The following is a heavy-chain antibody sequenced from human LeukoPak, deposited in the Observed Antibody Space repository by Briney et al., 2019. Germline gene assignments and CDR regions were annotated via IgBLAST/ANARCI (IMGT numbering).Heavy chain of an antibody. J-gene: IGHJ3*02. D-gene: IGHD2-8*01. CDR1: GFTFSSYA. CDR2: IWYDGSIK. CDR3: ANEGVEAFDI. V-gene: IGHV3-30*02. Sequence: GGSLRLSCAASGFTFSSYAMSWVRQAPDKGLEWVALIWYDGSIKYYGDSVKGRFTISRDNSKNTLYLEMNSLRAEDTAVYYCANEGVEAFDIWGRGTMVTVSS.